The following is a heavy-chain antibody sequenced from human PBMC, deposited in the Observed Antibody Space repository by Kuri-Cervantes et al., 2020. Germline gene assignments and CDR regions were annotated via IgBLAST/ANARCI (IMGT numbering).Heavy chain of an antibody. D-gene: IGHD3-22*01. CDR1: GFTFSSYS. V-gene: IGHV3-21*04. CDR3: AKDSGSSGYFAESDY. J-gene: IGHJ4*02. CDR2: ISSSSSYI. Sequence: GESLKISCAASGFTFSSYSMNWVRQAPGKGLEWVSSISSSSSYIYYADSVKGRFIISRDNAKNYLYLQMNSLTADDTASYYCAKDSGSSGYFAESDYWGQGTLVTVSS.